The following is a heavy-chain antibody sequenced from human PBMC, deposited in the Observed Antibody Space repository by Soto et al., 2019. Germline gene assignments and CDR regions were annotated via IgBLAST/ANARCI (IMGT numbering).Heavy chain of an antibody. CDR1: GYSFTSYW. J-gene: IGHJ6*02. D-gene: IGHD3-10*01. CDR3: ARSSYYHYVMDV. CDR2: IYPGDSDT. Sequence: GESLKISCKVSGYSFTSYWIGWVRQMPGKGLEWMGIIYPGDSDTRYSPSFQGQVTISVDKSISTAYLQWSSLKASDTAMYFCARSSYYHYVMDVWGQGTSVTVSS. V-gene: IGHV5-51*01.